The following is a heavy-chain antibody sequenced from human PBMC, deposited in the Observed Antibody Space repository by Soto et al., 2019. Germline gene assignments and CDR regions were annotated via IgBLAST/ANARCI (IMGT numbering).Heavy chain of an antibody. CDR3: TSGIVPITY. V-gene: IGHV3-53*01. CDR1: GFTVSSNY. J-gene: IGHJ4*02. D-gene: IGHD2-21*01. CDR2: IYSGGST. Sequence: GGSLRLSCAASGFTVSSNYTTWVRQAPGKGLEWVSVIYSGGSTYYADSVKGRFTISRDNSKNMLYLQMNSLRAEDTAVYYCTSGIVPITYWGQGTLVTVSS.